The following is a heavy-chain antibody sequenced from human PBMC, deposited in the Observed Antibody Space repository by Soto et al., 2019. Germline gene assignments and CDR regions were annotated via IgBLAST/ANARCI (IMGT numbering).Heavy chain of an antibody. CDR1: GFTFSSYA. CDR3: VRGGGGGLFDP. V-gene: IGHV3-23*01. D-gene: IGHD2-15*01. Sequence: GGSLRLSCVASGFTFSSYAMSWVRQAPGQRLEWVATFSGGRDTTWHADSVKGRFTVSRDSSKNTLSLQMMSLTAEDTAIYYCVRGGGGGLFDPWGQGTMVTVSS. J-gene: IGHJ5*02. CDR2: FSGGRDTT.